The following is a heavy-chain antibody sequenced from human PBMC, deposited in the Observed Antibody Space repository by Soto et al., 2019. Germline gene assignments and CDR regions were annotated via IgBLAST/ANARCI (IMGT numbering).Heavy chain of an antibody. J-gene: IGHJ6*02. Sequence: GESLKISCKVSGYSFTSYWIGWVRQMPGKGLEWMGIIYPGDSDTRYSPSFQGQVTISADKSISTAYLQWSSLKASDTAMYYCARQGKWEPDYYYYGMDVWGQGTTVTVSS. CDR3: ARQGKWEPDYYYYGMDV. D-gene: IGHD1-26*01. V-gene: IGHV5-51*01. CDR1: GYSFTSYW. CDR2: IYPGDSDT.